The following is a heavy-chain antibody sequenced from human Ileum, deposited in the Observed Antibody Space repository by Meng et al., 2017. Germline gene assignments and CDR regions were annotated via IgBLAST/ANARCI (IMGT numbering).Heavy chain of an antibody. V-gene: IGHV4-4*02. Sequence: QVQLQESGPGLVQPSGTLSPTCPVSGASISSGNWWSWVRQSPGKGLEWIGEMYHSGTTNYNPSLKSRVTISLDTSKNQLSLKLTSVTAADTAVYYCARHIGVPGTRGFDYWGQGTLVTVSS. J-gene: IGHJ4*02. CDR3: ARHIGVPGTRGFDY. CDR1: GASISSGNW. CDR2: MYHSGTT. D-gene: IGHD6-19*01.